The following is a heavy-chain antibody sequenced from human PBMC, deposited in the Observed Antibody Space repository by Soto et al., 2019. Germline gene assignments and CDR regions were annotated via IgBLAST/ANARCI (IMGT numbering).Heavy chain of an antibody. CDR1: VYSFITDW. Sequence: GESLKISCAAAVYSFITDWIGWGRQSAGKGLEWLGVIYPGDSDSRYSPSFQGLVTISADKSVSTAYLQWSSLRASATAMYYCARLVGATTSGFDYWGQGTLVTVSS. D-gene: IGHD1-26*01. CDR3: ARLVGATTSGFDY. J-gene: IGHJ4*02. CDR2: IYPGDSDS. V-gene: IGHV5-51*01.